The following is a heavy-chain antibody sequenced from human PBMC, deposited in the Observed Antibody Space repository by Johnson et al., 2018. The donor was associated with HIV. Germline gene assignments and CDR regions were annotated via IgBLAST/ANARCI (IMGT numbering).Heavy chain of an antibody. V-gene: IGHV3-20*04. J-gene: IGHJ3*02. Sequence: VQLVESGGGVVRPGGSLRLSCAAFGFSIDDYAMSWVRQVPGKGLEWVSGINWNGGSTNYAASEKGRFVISRDNARNSLYLQMNGLTVEDTALYFCARDPTTQDSRLTGDFGAFDIWGQGTMVTVSS. CDR2: INWNGGST. CDR3: ARDPTTQDSRLTGDFGAFDI. CDR1: GFSIDDYA. D-gene: IGHD7-27*01.